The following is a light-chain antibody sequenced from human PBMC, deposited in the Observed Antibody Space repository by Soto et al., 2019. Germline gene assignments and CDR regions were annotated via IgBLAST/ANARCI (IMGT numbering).Light chain of an antibody. CDR3: QQYNSYSWT. J-gene: IGKJ1*01. Sequence: DIQMTQSPSTLSGSVGDRVTITCRASQTISSWLAWYQQKPGKAPKLLIYEASSLESGVPSRFGGSGSGTEFTLTISSLQPDDFAIYYCQQYNSYSWTFGQGTKVDNK. CDR1: QTISSW. V-gene: IGKV1-5*03. CDR2: EAS.